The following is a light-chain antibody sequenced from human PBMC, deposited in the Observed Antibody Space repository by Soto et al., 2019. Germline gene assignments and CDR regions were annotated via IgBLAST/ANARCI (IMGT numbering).Light chain of an antibody. CDR2: EVT. Sequence: QSALTQTASVSGSPGQSITISCTGTSSNVGGYNFVSWYQQHPGKAPKLIIHEVTNRPSGVSGRFSGSKSGNTAFLTISGRQAKDEAVYDCCTHSSSLTWMFGGGPKLTFL. V-gene: IGLV2-14*03. CDR1: SSNVGGYNF. J-gene: IGLJ3*02. CDR3: CTHSSSLTWM.